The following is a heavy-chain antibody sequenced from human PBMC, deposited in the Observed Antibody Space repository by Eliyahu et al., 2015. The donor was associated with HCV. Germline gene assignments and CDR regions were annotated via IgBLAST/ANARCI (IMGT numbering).Heavy chain of an antibody. CDR3: ARLKGFRPTD. D-gene: IGHD4-17*01. CDR1: GGSISSSTYY. Sequence: QLQLQESGPGLVKPSETLSLTCIVSGGSISSSTYYWGWIRQPPGKGLEWIGSVYYSGSTHYNPSLKSRVNISVDTSKNQFSLKLSSVTAADTAVYYCARLKGFRPTDWGQGTLVTVSS. V-gene: IGHV4-39*01. J-gene: IGHJ4*02. CDR2: VYYSGST.